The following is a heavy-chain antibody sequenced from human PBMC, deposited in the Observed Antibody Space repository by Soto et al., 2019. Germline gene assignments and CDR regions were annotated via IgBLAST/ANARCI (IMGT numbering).Heavy chain of an antibody. Sequence: SLRLSYAASELTFSSYSMNWVRQAPGKGLEWVSYISSSSSTIYHADSVKGRFTISRDNAKNSLYLQMNSLRDEDTAVYYCAREVDIVATSKTGYYYYGMDVWGQGTTVTVSS. J-gene: IGHJ6*02. CDR3: AREVDIVATSKTGYYYYGMDV. V-gene: IGHV3-48*02. CDR2: ISSSSSTI. D-gene: IGHD5-12*01. CDR1: ELTFSSYS.